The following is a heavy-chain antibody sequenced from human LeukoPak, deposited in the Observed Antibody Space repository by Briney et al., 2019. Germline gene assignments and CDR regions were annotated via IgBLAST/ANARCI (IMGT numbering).Heavy chain of an antibody. CDR2: ISAYNGNT. CDR1: GGTFSSYA. D-gene: IGHD3-3*01. J-gene: IGHJ6*02. V-gene: IGHV1-18*01. Sequence: GASVKVSCKASGGTFSSYAISWVRQAPGQGLEWMGWISAYNGNTNYAQKLQGRVTMTTDTSTSTAYMELRSLRSDDTAVYYCARVITIFGVVIRYGMDVWGQGTTVTVSS. CDR3: ARVITIFGVVIRYGMDV.